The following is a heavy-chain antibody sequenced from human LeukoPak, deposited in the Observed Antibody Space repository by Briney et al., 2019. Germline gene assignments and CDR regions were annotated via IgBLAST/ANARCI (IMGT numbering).Heavy chain of an antibody. V-gene: IGHV1-46*01. D-gene: IGHD3-3*02. Sequence: ASVKVSCKASGYTFTGDYIHWVRQAPGQGLEWMGIINPNGGSTTYAQKFQGRVTMTRDMSTSTVYMELSSLRSEDTALYYCAKDQEGPISDPWGQGTLVTVSS. CDR3: AKDQEGPISDP. CDR1: GYTFTGDY. CDR2: INPNGGST. J-gene: IGHJ5*02.